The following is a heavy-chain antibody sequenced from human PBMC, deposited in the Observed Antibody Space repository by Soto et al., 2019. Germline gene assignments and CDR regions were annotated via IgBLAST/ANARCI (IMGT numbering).Heavy chain of an antibody. CDR2: ISYDGSNK. D-gene: IGHD3-10*01. CDR3: AKDLGSGKPYYYYAMDV. V-gene: IGHV3-30*18. Sequence: QVQLVESGGGVVQPGTSLRLSCAASGFIFSKYGMHWVRQAPGKGLAWTAVISYDGSNKYYAESVKGRFIISRDNSENTLYLQMNSLTAEDTALYYCAKDLGSGKPYYYYAMDVWGQGTTVTVSS. J-gene: IGHJ6*02. CDR1: GFIFSKYG.